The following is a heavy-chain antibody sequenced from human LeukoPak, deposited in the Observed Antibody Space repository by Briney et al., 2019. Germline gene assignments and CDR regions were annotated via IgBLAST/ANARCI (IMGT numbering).Heavy chain of an antibody. CDR3: AKLRPRSSPYYYYGMDV. Sequence: GESLKISCKGSGYSFTSYWIGWVRQMPGKGLEWMGIIYPGDSDTRYSPSFQGQVTISADKSISTAYLQWSSLKASDTAMYYCAKLRPRSSPYYYYGMDVWGQGTTVTVSS. CDR2: IYPGDSDT. V-gene: IGHV5-51*01. J-gene: IGHJ6*02. D-gene: IGHD6-6*01. CDR1: GYSFTSYW.